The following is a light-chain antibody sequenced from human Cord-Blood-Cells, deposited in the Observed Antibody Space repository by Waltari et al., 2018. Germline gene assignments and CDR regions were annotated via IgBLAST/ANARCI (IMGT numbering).Light chain of an antibody. Sequence: QSALTQPASVSGSPGQSITISCTATSSDVGSYNLFSWYQQHPGKAPKLMIYEGSKRPSGVSNRFSGSKSGNTASLTISGLQAEDEADYYCCSYAGSSTLWVFGGGTELTVL. V-gene: IGLV2-23*01. CDR1: SSDVGSYNL. CDR3: CSYAGSSTLWV. CDR2: EGS. J-gene: IGLJ3*02.